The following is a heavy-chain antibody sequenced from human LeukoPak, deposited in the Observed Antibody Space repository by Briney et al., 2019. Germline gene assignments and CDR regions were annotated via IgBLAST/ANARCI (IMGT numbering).Heavy chain of an antibody. Sequence: ASVKVSCKASGYTFTGYYMHWVRQAPGQGLEWMGGIIPIFGTANYAQKLQGRVTMTTDTSTSTAYMELRSLRSDDTAVYYCARVLRAVAGAFDIWGQGTMVTVSS. CDR1: GYTFTGYY. CDR2: IIPIFGTA. CDR3: ARVLRAVAGAFDI. D-gene: IGHD6-19*01. V-gene: IGHV1-18*04. J-gene: IGHJ3*02.